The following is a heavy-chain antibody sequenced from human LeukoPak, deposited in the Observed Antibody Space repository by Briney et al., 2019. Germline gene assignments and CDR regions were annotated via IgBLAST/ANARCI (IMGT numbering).Heavy chain of an antibody. Sequence: SETLSLTCTVSGGSISSYYWSWIRQPPGKGLEWIGYISSSGSTNYNPSLKSRVIISVDTSKHQFSLRLSAVAAADSAGYYFAGGRLWLAHDYWGLGTLVTVSS. CDR1: GGSISSYY. D-gene: IGHD3-16*01. CDR2: ISSSGST. J-gene: IGHJ4*02. V-gene: IGHV4-59*08. CDR3: AGGRLWLAHDY.